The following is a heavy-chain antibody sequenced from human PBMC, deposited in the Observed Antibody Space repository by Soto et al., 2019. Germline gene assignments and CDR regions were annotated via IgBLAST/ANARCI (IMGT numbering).Heavy chain of an antibody. V-gene: IGHV3-15*01. Sequence: EVQLVESGGGLVKPGGSLRLSCAASGFTFSNAWMSWVRQAPGKGLEWVGRIKSKTDGGTTDYAAPVKGRFTISRDDSKNTLYLQMNSLKTEDTAVYYCTTGGYCSGGSCYPPYYYYYGIDVWGQGTTVTVSS. CDR1: GFTFSNAW. D-gene: IGHD2-15*01. CDR2: IKSKTDGGTT. J-gene: IGHJ6*02. CDR3: TTGGYCSGGSCYPPYYYYYGIDV.